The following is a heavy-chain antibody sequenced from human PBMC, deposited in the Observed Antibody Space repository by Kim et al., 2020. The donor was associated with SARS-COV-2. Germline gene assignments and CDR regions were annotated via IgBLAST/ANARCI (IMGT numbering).Heavy chain of an antibody. CDR1: GFTFSSYE. J-gene: IGHJ4*02. CDR2: ISSSGSTI. V-gene: IGHV3-48*03. Sequence: GGSLRLSCAASGFTFSSYEMNWVRQAPGKGLEWVSYISSSGSTIYYADSVKGRFTISRDNAKNSLYLQMNSLRAEDTAVYYCASADVDGYNPGGFDYWGQGTLVTVSS. CDR3: ASADVDGYNPGGFDY. D-gene: IGHD5-12*01.